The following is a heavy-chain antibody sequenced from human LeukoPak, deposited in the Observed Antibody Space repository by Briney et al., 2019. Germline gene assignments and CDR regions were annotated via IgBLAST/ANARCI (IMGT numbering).Heavy chain of an antibody. CDR1: GGSISSGSYY. CDR2: IYTSGST. J-gene: IGHJ4*02. D-gene: IGHD1-26*01. Sequence: SSETLSLTCTVSGGSISSGSYYWSWIRQPAGKGLEWIGRIYTSGSTNYNPSLKSRVTISVDTSKNQFSLKLSSVTAADTAVYYCASTPFSSYSGSYYLDYWGQGTLVTVSS. V-gene: IGHV4-61*02. CDR3: ASTPFSSYSGSYYLDY.